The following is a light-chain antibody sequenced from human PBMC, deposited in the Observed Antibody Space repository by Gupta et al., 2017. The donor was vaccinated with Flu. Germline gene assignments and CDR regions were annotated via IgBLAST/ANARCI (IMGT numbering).Light chain of an antibody. J-gene: IGLJ3*02. V-gene: IGLV8-61*01. CDR2: STN. CDR1: SGSVSNAYY. CDR3: VLYMGEGIVA. Sequence: QTVVTQEPSLSVSPGGTVTLTCGLTSGSVSNAYYPSWYQKAPGQTPRTLFFSTNTRSSGVPDRFSASIFGGKAALPITGAQADDEWDDDCVLYMGEGIVAFGGGTKLTVL.